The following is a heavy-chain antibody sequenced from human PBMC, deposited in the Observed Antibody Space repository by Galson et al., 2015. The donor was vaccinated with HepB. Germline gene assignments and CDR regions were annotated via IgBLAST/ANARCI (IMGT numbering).Heavy chain of an antibody. CDR1: GGTFSSYA. CDR2: IIPILGIA. J-gene: IGHJ5*02. V-gene: IGHV1-69*04. D-gene: IGHD3-10*01. CDR3: AREGPYYYGSYWFDP. Sequence: SVKVSCKASGGTFSSYAISWVRQAPGQGLEWMGRIIPILGIANYAQKFQGRVTITADKSTSTAYMELSSLRSEDTAVYYCAREGPYYYGSYWFDPWGQGTLVTVSS.